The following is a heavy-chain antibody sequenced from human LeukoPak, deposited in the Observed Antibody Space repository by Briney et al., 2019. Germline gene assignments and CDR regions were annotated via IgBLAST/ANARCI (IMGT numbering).Heavy chain of an antibody. J-gene: IGHJ3*02. CDR1: GVTFSSYD. CDR3: ARDLVSGAYTFDI. V-gene: IGHV3-48*03. Sequence: PGGSLRLSCAASGVTFSSYDMNWVRQAPGKGLEWVSYISGSGTTIYYADSVKGALPISTDSSKNSLYLQMNSLRAEDTAVYYCARDLVSGAYTFDIWGQGRMVTVSS. D-gene: IGHD3-16*01. CDR2: ISGSGTTI.